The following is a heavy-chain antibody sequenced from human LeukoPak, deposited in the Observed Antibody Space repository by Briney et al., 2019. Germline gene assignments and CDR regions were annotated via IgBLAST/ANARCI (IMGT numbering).Heavy chain of an antibody. D-gene: IGHD2-21*02. J-gene: IGHJ5*02. CDR3: ARALAYCGGDCYYNWFDP. CDR2: IIPIFGTA. CDR1: GYTFTSYG. Sequence: GASVKVSCKASGYTFTSYGISWVRQAPGQGLEWMGGIIPIFGTANYAQKFQGRVTITADESTSTAYMELSSLRSEDTAVYYCARALAYCGGDCYYNWFDPWGQGTLVTVSS. V-gene: IGHV1-69*13.